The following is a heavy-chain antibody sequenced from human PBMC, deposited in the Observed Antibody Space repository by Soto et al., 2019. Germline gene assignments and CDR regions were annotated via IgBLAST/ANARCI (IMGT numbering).Heavy chain of an antibody. V-gene: IGHV4-61*01. CDR2: IYYSGST. Sequence: SETLSLTCTVSGGSVSSGSYYWSWIRQPPGKGLEWIGYIYYSGSTNYNPSLKSRVTISVDTSKNQFSLKLSSVTAADTAVYYCARDFWSGYYSYFDYWGQGTLVTVS. J-gene: IGHJ4*02. CDR3: ARDFWSGYYSYFDY. CDR1: GGSVSSGSYY. D-gene: IGHD3-3*01.